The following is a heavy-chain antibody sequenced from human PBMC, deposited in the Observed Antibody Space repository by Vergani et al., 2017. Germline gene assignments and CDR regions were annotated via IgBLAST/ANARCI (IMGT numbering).Heavy chain of an antibody. CDR3: ARLDGASSWFDY. Sequence: EVQLVESGGGLVQPGGSLRLSCAASGFTFSNHYMDWVRQAPGKGLEWVGRIRTKRFTYTTEYAASVKGRFAISRDDSRNSLYLQMNSLKTEDTAVYYCARLDGASSWFDYWGQGTLVTVSS. D-gene: IGHD6-13*01. CDR2: IRTKRFTYTT. J-gene: IGHJ5*01. V-gene: IGHV3-72*01. CDR1: GFTFSNHY.